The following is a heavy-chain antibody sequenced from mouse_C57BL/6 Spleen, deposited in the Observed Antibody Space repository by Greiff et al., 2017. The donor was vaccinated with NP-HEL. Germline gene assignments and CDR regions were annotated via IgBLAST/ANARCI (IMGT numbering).Heavy chain of an antibody. V-gene: IGHV1-80*01. CDR1: GYAFSSYW. J-gene: IGHJ2*01. Sequence: VQLQQSGAELVKPGASVKISCKASGYAFSSYWMNWVKQRPGKGLEWIGQIYPGDGDTNYNGKFKGKATLTADKSSSTAYMQLSSLTSEDSAVYFCARDYYDYGYFDYWGQGTTLTVSS. D-gene: IGHD2-4*01. CDR2: IYPGDGDT. CDR3: ARDYYDYGYFDY.